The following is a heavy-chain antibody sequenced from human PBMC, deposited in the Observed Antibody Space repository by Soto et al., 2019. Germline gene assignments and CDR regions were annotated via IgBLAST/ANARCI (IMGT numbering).Heavy chain of an antibody. J-gene: IGHJ4*02. D-gene: IGHD3-10*01. CDR2: INPILSMS. CDR3: ASSYGSGYRAFDY. V-gene: IGHV1-69*02. Sequence: PGLGFEWMGRINPILSMSNYAQRFQGRVTMTADKSTSAAYMELSGLRSEDTAIYYCASSYGSGYRAFDYWGQGALVTVSS.